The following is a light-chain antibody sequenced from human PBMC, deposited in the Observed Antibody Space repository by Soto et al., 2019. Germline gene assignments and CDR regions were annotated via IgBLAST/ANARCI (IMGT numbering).Light chain of an antibody. CDR1: QSVSSN. V-gene: IGKV3-15*01. J-gene: IGKJ5*01. CDR2: DTS. Sequence: EIVMTQSPATLSVSPGERATLSCRASQSVSSNLAWYQQKPGQAPRLLFSDTSTRATGIPARFSGSGSGTEFTLTISSLQSEDFAVYYCQNYNNWPPNTFGQGTRLEIK. CDR3: QNYNNWPPNT.